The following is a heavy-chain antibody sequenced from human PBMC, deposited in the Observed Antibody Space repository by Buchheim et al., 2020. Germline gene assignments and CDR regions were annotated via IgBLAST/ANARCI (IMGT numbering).Heavy chain of an antibody. Sequence: EVQLVESGGGLVQPGGSLRLSCAASGFTFSSHWMHWVRQAPGKGLVWVAHINSDGSSTSYAGSVKGLFTISRDNAKDPGYLQMNSLRAEDTAVYYCARSVTGANDYWGQGTL. J-gene: IGHJ4*02. CDR3: ARSVTGANDY. CDR2: INSDGSST. D-gene: IGHD1-20*01. CDR1: GFTFSSHW. V-gene: IGHV3-74*01.